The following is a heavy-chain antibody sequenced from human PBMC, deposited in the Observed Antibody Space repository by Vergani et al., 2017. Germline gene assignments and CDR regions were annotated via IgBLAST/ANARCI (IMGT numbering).Heavy chain of an antibody. J-gene: IGHJ4*02. CDR3: AGGCSSTSCYRPFDY. D-gene: IGHD2-2*01. CDR1: GFTFSSYS. Sequence: ELQLVESGGGLVQPGGSLRLSCAASGFTFSSYSMNWVRQAPGKGLEWVSYISSSSSTIYYADSVKGRFTISRDNAKNSLYLQMNSLRAEDTAVYYCAGGCSSTSCYRPFDYWGQGTLVTVSS. V-gene: IGHV3-48*01. CDR2: ISSSSSTI.